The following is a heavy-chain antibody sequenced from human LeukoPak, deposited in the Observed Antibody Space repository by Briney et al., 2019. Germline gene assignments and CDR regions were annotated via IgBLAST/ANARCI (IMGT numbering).Heavy chain of an antibody. V-gene: IGHV4-59*12. CDR3: ARVVASGYSGYDCFDY. CDR2: VHYSGRA. CDR1: GASIISYP. J-gene: IGHJ4*02. D-gene: IGHD5-12*01. Sequence: PETLSLTCTVSGASIISYPWNWIRQPPGKGLEWIGFVHYSGRANSNPSLKNRVTMSVDTSNNEFSLQLKSVTAADTAVYYCARVVASGYSGYDCFDYWGQGTLVTVSS.